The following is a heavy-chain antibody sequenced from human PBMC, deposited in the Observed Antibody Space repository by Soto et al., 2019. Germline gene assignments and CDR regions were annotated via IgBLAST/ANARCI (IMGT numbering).Heavy chain of an antibody. CDR3: AKGPPRGSYNRGENWFDP. Sequence: PGGSLRLSCAASGFTFSSYAMSWVRQAPGKGLEWVSAISGSGGSTYYADSVKGRFTISRDNSKNTLYLQMNSLRAEDTAVYYCAKGPPRGSYNRGENWFDPWGQGTLVTVSS. J-gene: IGHJ5*02. D-gene: IGHD1-26*01. V-gene: IGHV3-23*01. CDR1: GFTFSSYA. CDR2: ISGSGGST.